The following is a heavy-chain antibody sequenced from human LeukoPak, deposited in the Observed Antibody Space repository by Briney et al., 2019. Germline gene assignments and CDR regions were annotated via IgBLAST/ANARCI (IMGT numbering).Heavy chain of an antibody. CDR3: TRYSTVSGWFDP. Sequence: SETLSLTCTVSGDSISRSNYHWGWIRQPPGKGLEWIGNIYYSGSTYYNPSLKSRVTISVDTSKSQFSLKLSSVTAADTAVYYCTRYSTVSGWFDPWGQRTLVTVDS. D-gene: IGHD6-13*01. V-gene: IGHV4-39*01. CDR2: IYYSGST. CDR1: GDSISRSNYH. J-gene: IGHJ5*02.